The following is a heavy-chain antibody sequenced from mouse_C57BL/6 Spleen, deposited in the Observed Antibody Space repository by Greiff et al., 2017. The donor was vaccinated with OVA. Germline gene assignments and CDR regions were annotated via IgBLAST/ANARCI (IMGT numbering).Heavy chain of an antibody. V-gene: IGHV5-6*02. Sequence: DVKLVESGGDLVKPGGSLKLSCAASGFTFSSYGMSWVRQTPDKRLEWVATISSGGSYTYYPDSVKGRFTISRDNAKNTLYLQMSSLKSEDTAMYYCARQGDYDDAMDYWGQGTSVTVSS. CDR1: GFTFSSYG. D-gene: IGHD2-4*01. CDR2: ISSGGSYT. J-gene: IGHJ4*01. CDR3: ARQGDYDDAMDY.